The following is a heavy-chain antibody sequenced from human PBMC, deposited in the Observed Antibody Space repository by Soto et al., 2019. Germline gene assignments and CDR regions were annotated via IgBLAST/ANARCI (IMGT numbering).Heavy chain of an antibody. CDR2: ISYDGSNK. Sequence: QVQLVESGGGVVQPGRSLRLSCAASGFTCSSYAMHGVRQAPGKGLAWVAVISYDGSNKYYADSVKGRFTISRDNSKNTLYLQLNSLRAEDTAVYYCARCTFTGYCGGDCPPDAFDIWGQGPMVTVSS. J-gene: IGHJ3*02. D-gene: IGHD2-21*02. V-gene: IGHV3-30-3*01. CDR1: GFTCSSYA. CDR3: ARCTFTGYCGGDCPPDAFDI.